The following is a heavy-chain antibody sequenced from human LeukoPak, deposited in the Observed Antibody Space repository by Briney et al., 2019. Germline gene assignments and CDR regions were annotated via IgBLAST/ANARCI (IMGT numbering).Heavy chain of an antibody. J-gene: IGHJ3*02. CDR2: INSDGSRT. CDR1: GFTFSSHW. D-gene: IGHD3-16*02. Sequence: PGGSLRLSCAASGFTFSSHWMHWVRQAPGKGLVWVSRINSDGSRTSYADSVKGRFTISRDNSKNTLYLQMNSLRAEDTAVYYCAKDDYVWGSYRYSAFDIWGQGTMVTVSS. V-gene: IGHV3-74*01. CDR3: AKDDYVWGSYRYSAFDI.